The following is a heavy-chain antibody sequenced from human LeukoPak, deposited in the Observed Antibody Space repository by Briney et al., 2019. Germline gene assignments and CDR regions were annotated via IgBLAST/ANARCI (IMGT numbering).Heavy chain of an antibody. CDR1: GRPMSSYY. D-gene: IGHD1-26*01. V-gene: IGHV4-59*01. CDR3: ARVNGRSYYGFDC. Sequence: SETVPLMCTVSGRPMSSYYWLCLRPPPGRGGVGLGYIYYSGSTNYNPSLKSRVNISVDTSKIQFALKLSSVTAADTAVYYCARVNGRSYYGFDCWGQRTLVTVS. J-gene: IGHJ4*02. CDR2: IYYSGST.